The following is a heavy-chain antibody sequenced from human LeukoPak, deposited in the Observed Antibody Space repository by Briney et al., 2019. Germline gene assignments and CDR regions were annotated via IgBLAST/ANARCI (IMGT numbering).Heavy chain of an antibody. CDR3: ARAYYGSGSGNFDY. V-gene: IGHV1-69*04. CDR2: IIPILGIA. D-gene: IGHD3-10*01. J-gene: IGHJ4*02. CDR1: GGTFSSYA. Sequence: GASVKVSCKASGGTFSSYAISWVRQAPGQGLEWMGRIIPILGIANYAQKFQGRVTITADKSTGTAYMELSSLRSEDTAVYYCARAYYGSGSGNFDYWGQGTLVTVSS.